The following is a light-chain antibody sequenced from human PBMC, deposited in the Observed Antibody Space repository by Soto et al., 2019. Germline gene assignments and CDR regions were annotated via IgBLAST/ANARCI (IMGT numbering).Light chain of an antibody. J-gene: IGLJ1*01. V-gene: IGLV2-11*01. CDR2: DVT. CDR3: SSHAGSSVV. Sequence: SALTQPASLSGSPGQSITISCTGTSSDVGGYNYVSWYQQHPGKAHKLMIYDVTTRPSGVPDRFSGSKSGNTASLTISGLQAEDEADYYCSSHAGSSVVLGTGTKVTVL. CDR1: SSDVGGYNY.